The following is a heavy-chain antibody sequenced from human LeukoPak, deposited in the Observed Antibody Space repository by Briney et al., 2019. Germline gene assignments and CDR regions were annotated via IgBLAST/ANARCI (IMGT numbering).Heavy chain of an antibody. Sequence: SVKVSCKASGGTFSSYAISWVRQAPGQGLEWMGGIIPIFGTANYAQKFQGRVTITADESTSTAYMELSSLRSEDTAVYYCAREPLTLPAATALDDAFDIWGQGTMVTVSS. CDR2: IIPIFGTA. CDR3: AREPLTLPAATALDDAFDI. V-gene: IGHV1-69*01. J-gene: IGHJ3*02. D-gene: IGHD2-2*01. CDR1: GGTFSSYA.